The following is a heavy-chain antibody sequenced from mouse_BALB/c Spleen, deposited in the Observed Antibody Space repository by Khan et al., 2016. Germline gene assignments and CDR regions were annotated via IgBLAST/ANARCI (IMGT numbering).Heavy chain of an antibody. Sequence: QVQLQQSGAELVRPGTSVKVSCKASGYAFTNYLIEWVKQRPGQGLEWIGVINPGSGGTNYNEKFKGKATLTADKSSSTAYMQLSSLTSDDSAAYFCARSDYGSSYYWGQGTTLTVSS. D-gene: IGHD1-1*01. J-gene: IGHJ2*01. CDR3: ARSDYGSSYY. CDR1: GYAFTNYL. CDR2: INPGSGGT. V-gene: IGHV1-54*01.